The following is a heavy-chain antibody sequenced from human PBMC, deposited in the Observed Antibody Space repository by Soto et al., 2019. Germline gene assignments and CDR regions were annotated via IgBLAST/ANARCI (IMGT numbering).Heavy chain of an antibody. CDR3: ARQTGLGATNY. CDR1: GFMFSNFW. D-gene: IGHD1-26*01. CDR2: INTDGSVT. Sequence: PVGSLRLSCAGSGFMFSNFWMHWVRQAPGKGLVWVARINTDGSVTSHADSVKGRFTISRDNAKSTLYLQMNSLREEDSAMYYCARQTGLGATNYWGQGTMVTVSS. V-gene: IGHV3-74*01. J-gene: IGHJ4*02.